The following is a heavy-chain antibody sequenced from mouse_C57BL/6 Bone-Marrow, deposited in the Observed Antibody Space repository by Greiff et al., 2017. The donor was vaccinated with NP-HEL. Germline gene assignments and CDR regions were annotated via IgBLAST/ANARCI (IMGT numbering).Heavy chain of an antibody. D-gene: IGHD1-1*01. CDR3: TRGNYYGFAY. Sequence: EVKLVESGEGLVKPGGSLKLSCAASGFTFSSYAMSWVRQTPEKRLEWVAYISSGGDYIYYADTVKGRFTISRDNARNTLYLQMSSLKSEDTAMYYCTRGNYYGFAYWGQGTLVTVSA. CDR1: GFTFSSYA. J-gene: IGHJ3*01. V-gene: IGHV5-9-1*02. CDR2: ISSGGDYI.